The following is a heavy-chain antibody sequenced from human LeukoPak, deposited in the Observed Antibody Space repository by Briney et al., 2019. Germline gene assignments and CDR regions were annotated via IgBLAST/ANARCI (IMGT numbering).Heavy chain of an antibody. Sequence: PSQTLSLTCSVFGDSISSGGYYWTWIRQPAGKGLEWIGYIYYSGSTNYNPSLKSRVTISVDTSKNQFSLKLSSVTAADTAVYYCASTEGDLYGGTGFLGWYFDLWGRGTLVTVSS. CDR3: ASTEGDLYGGTGFLGWYFDL. J-gene: IGHJ2*01. V-gene: IGHV4-61*10. D-gene: IGHD4-23*01. CDR1: GDSISSGGYY. CDR2: IYYSGST.